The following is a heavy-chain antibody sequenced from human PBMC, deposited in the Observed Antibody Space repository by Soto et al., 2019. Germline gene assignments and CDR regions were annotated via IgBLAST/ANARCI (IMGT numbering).Heavy chain of an antibody. CDR2: IYYSGST. CDR3: ARLVDGSGSYYNVFDY. D-gene: IGHD3-10*01. J-gene: IGHJ4*02. Sequence: QVQLQESGPGLVKPSETLSLTCTVSGGSISSYYWSWIRQPPGKGLEWIGYIYYSGSTNYNPSLKSRVTISLDTSKNQFSLKLSSVTAADTAVYYCARLVDGSGSYYNVFDYWGQGTLVTVSS. CDR1: GGSISSYY. V-gene: IGHV4-59*08.